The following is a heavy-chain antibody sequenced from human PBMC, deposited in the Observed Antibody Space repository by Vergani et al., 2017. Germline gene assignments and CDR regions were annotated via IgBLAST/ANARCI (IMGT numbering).Heavy chain of an antibody. CDR2: ISYDGSNK. V-gene: IGHV3-30-3*01. J-gene: IGHJ6*03. D-gene: IGHD2-8*01. CDR1: GFTFSSYA. CDR3: ASRYCTNGVCYYYYYYMDV. Sequence: QVQLVESGGGVVQPGRSLRLSCAASGFTFSSYAMHWVRQAPGKGLEWVAVISYDGSNKYDADSVKGRLPISRDNSKNPLYLQMNSLRAEDTAVYYCASRYCTNGVCYYYYYYMDVWGKGTTVTVSS.